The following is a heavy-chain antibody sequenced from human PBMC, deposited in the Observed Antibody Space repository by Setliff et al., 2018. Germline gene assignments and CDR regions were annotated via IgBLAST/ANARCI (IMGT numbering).Heavy chain of an antibody. V-gene: IGHV3-7*01. J-gene: IGHJ4*02. CDR2: IKQDGSEK. CDR3: ARETLPYYLDY. Sequence: GGSLRLSCAASGFTFSNSWMSWVRQAPGKGLEWVANIKQDGSEKYYVDSVKGRFTISRDNAKNSLYLQMSSLRAEDTAVYYCARETLPYYLDYWGQGTLVTVSS. CDR1: GFTFSNSW.